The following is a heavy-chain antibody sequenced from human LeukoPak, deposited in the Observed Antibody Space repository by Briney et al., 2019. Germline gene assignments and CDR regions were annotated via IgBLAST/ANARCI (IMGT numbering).Heavy chain of an antibody. V-gene: IGHV3-48*03. CDR1: GFTFSSYE. Sequence: GGSLRLSCAASGFTFSSYEMNWVRQAPGKGLEWVSYISSSGSTIYYADSVKGRFTISRDNSKNTLYLQMNSLRAEDTAVYYCARDSPQTGAYAFDIWGQGTMVTVSS. CDR3: ARDSPQTGAYAFDI. CDR2: ISSSGSTI. J-gene: IGHJ3*02.